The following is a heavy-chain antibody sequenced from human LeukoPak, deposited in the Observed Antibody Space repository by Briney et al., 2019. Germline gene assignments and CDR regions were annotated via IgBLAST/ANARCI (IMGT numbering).Heavy chain of an antibody. V-gene: IGHV3-30*18. D-gene: IGHD3-22*01. CDR3: AKLYYDSSGYNYYFDY. J-gene: IGHJ4*02. CDR2: ISYDGSNK. CDR1: GFTFSSYG. Sequence: QPGGSLRLSCAASGFTFSSYGMHWVRQAPGKGLEWVAVISYDGSNKYYADSVKGRFTISRDNSKNTLYLQMNSLRAEDTAVYYCAKLYYDSSGYNYYFDYWGQGTLVTVSS.